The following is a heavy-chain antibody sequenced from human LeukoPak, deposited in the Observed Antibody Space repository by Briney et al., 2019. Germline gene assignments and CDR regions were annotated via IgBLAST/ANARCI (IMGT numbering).Heavy chain of an antibody. J-gene: IGHJ6*02. CDR2: IHYSGKA. Sequence: SETLSLTCTVSGGSISCYYWTWTRQPPGKGLEWIGQIHYSGKADYNPSLRSRITISVDTSKNQMFLKLSSLTAADTAVYYCARFGVDYDMGVWGQGTTVTVSS. V-gene: IGHV4-59*01. D-gene: IGHD3-16*01. CDR3: ARFGVDYDMGV. CDR1: GGSISCYY.